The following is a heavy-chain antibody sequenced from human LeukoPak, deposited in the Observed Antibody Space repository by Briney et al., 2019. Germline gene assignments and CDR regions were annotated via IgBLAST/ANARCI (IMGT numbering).Heavy chain of an antibody. Sequence: ASVKVSCKASGYTFTGYYMHWVRQAPGQGLEWMGRINPNSGGTNYAQKFQGSVTVTRDTSISTAYMELSRLRSDDTAVYYCATYYDFWSGYYTYYFDYWGQGTLVTVSS. V-gene: IGHV1-2*06. D-gene: IGHD3-3*01. CDR2: INPNSGGT. CDR3: ATYYDFWSGYYTYYFDY. CDR1: GYTFTGYY. J-gene: IGHJ4*02.